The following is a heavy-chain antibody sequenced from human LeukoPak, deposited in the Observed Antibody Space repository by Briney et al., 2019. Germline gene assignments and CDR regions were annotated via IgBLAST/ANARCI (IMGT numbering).Heavy chain of an antibody. Sequence: GGSLRLSCIPSGFSFSSYGMHWVRQAPGKGLEWVAVIWSHGNRKHHSDSVEGRFAISRDNSKNILYLQMNNLRAEDTALYYCARNSAADDNDFDVWGQGTMVTVSS. J-gene: IGHJ3*01. CDR1: GFSFSSYG. CDR2: IWSHGNRK. CDR3: ARNSAADDNDFDV. D-gene: IGHD6-25*01. V-gene: IGHV3-33*01.